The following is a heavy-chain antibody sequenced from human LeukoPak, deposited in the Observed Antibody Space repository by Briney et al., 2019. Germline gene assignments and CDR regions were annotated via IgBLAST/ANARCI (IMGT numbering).Heavy chain of an antibody. J-gene: IGHJ4*02. V-gene: IGHV3-74*01. Sequence: AGYLRLYCAASGFTFSSYWMHWVRQAQGKGLVGVSRINSDGRITNYADSVKGRFTISRDNAKNTLYLQMNSLRAEDTAVYYCARVRWGGLYYFDYWGQGTLVTVSS. D-gene: IGHD3-16*01. CDR2: INSDGRIT. CDR3: ARVRWGGLYYFDY. CDR1: GFTFSSYW.